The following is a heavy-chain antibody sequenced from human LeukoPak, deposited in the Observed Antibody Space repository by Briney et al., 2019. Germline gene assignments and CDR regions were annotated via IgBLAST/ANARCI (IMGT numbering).Heavy chain of an antibody. Sequence: GGSLRLSCAASGFTFSSYAMHWVRQAPGKGLEGVAVISYDGSNKYYADSVKGRFTISRDNSKNTLYLQMNSLRAEDTAVYYCARESYTYYYYYMDVWGKGTTVTVSS. V-gene: IGHV3-30-3*01. D-gene: IGHD2-2*02. CDR1: GFTFSSYA. CDR3: ARESYTYYYYYMDV. CDR2: ISYDGSNK. J-gene: IGHJ6*03.